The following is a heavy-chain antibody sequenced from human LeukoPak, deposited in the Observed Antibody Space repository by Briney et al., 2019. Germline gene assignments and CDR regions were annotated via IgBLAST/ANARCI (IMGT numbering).Heavy chain of an antibody. Sequence: ASVKVSCKASGYTFTGYYMHWVRQAPGQGLEWMGWINPNSGGTNYAQKFQGRVTTTRDTSISTAYMELSRLRSDDTAVYYCATVYSSGWYWDYWGQGTLVTVSS. J-gene: IGHJ4*02. CDR1: GYTFTGYY. D-gene: IGHD6-19*01. CDR2: INPNSGGT. V-gene: IGHV1-2*02. CDR3: ATVYSSGWYWDY.